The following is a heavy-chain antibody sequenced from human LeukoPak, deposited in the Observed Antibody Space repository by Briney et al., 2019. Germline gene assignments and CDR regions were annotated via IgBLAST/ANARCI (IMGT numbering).Heavy chain of an antibody. D-gene: IGHD3-10*01. V-gene: IGHV1-24*01. J-gene: IGHJ5*02. CDR3: ARGLGSESYYGS. CDR2: FDPEDGET. CDR1: GYTLTELS. Sequence: ASVKVSCKVSGYTLTELSMHWVRQAPGKGLEWMGGFDPEDGETIYAQKFQGRVIMTRDTSTSTVYMELSSLRSEDTAVYYCARGLGSESYYGSWGQGTLVTVSS.